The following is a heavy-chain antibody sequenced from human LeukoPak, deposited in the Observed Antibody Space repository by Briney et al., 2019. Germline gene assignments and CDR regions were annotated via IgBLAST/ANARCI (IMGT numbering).Heavy chain of an antibody. Sequence: SETLSLTCTVSGGSISSYYWSWIRQPAGKGLQWIGRMYTSGSTNYNPSLKSRVTMSVDTSKNQFSLKLSSVTAADTAVYYCARDRDEGGYDFWSGYYTGFDYWGQGTLVTVSS. V-gene: IGHV4-4*07. CDR2: MYTSGST. CDR1: GGSISSYY. CDR3: ARDRDEGGYDFWSGYYTGFDY. J-gene: IGHJ4*02. D-gene: IGHD3-3*01.